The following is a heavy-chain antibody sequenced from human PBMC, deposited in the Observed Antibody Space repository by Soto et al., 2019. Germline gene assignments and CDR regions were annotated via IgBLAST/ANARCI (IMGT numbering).Heavy chain of an antibody. J-gene: IGHJ6*02. CDR3: ARDSYYTSGNYFTHYTHAMDV. CDR2: VDPTDSYS. Sequence: PGESLKISCKGSGYSCTNYWITWVRQMPWKGLEWLGRVDPTDSYSNYSPSFQGHVTLSADKSISTAYLQWSSLKASDTAMYYWARDSYYTSGNYFTHYTHAMDVWGQGTTVTVS. V-gene: IGHV5-10-1*01. CDR1: GYSCTNYW. D-gene: IGHD3-10*01.